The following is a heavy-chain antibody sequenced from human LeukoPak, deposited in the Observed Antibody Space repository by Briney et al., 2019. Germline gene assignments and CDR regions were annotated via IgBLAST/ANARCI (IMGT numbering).Heavy chain of an antibody. J-gene: IGHJ1*01. V-gene: IGHV3-48*01. D-gene: IGHD3-16*02. CDR1: GFTFSTYS. CDR3: AIDQFYDYVWGSYRKGGFQH. CDR2: ISSTSSTI. Sequence: GGSLRLSCAASGFTFSTYSMNWVRQAPGKGLQWLSYISSTSSTIYYADSVKGRFTISRDNAKNSLYLQMNSLRAEDTAVYYCAIDQFYDYVWGSYRKGGFQHWGQGTLVTVSS.